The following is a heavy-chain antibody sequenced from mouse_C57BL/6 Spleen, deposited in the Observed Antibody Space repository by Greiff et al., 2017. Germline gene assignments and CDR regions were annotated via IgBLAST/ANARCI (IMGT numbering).Heavy chain of an antibody. D-gene: IGHD2-3*01. V-gene: IGHV5-6*02. CDR1: GFTFSSYG. Sequence: EVKLVESGGDLVKPGGSLKLSCAASGFTFSSYGMSWVRQTPDKRLEWVATISSGGSYTYYPDSVKGRFTISRDNAKNTLYLQRSSLKSEDTAMYYCARGVECYDYYAYWGQGATLTVST. J-gene: IGHJ2*01. CDR3: ARGVECYDYYAY. CDR2: ISSGGSYT.